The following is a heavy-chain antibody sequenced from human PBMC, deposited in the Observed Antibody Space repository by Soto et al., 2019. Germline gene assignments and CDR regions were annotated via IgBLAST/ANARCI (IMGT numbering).Heavy chain of an antibody. CDR2: INPNSGGT. Sequence: ASVKVSCKASGYTFTGYYMHWVRQAPGQGLEWMGWINPNSGGTNFAQKFQGRVTMTRDTSISTAYMELSRLISDDTAVYYCARGYYYDSSGFNWFDPWGQGTLVTVSS. CDR3: ARGYYYDSSGFNWFDP. V-gene: IGHV1-2*02. CDR1: GYTFTGYY. J-gene: IGHJ5*02. D-gene: IGHD3-22*01.